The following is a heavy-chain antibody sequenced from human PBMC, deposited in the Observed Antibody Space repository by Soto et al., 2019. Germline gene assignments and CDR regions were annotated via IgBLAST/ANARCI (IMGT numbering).Heavy chain of an antibody. CDR1: GFRFSTYS. CDR2: ISSGGDYT. CDR3: ARDDSPKSGFP. V-gene: IGHV3-21*01. J-gene: IGHJ5*02. Sequence: GGSLRLSCAASGFRFSTYSMGWVRQAPGQGLEWVPSISSGGDYTYYADSVKGRFTIFRDNAKNSLYLQMNNLRVDDSAMCYCARDDSPKSGFPWGQGTLVTVSS. D-gene: IGHD4-4*01.